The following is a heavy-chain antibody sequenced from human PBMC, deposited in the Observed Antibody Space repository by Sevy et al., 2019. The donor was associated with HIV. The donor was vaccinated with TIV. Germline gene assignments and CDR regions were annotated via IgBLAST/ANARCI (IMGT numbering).Heavy chain of an antibody. V-gene: IGHV3-33*01. Sequence: GGSLRLSCAASGFTFSNYGMHWVRQAPGEGLEWVGAIFSDANIKYYVDSVKGRFAISRDNSKNTVYLQMNSLRAEDTAVYSCARESGSNWYFDLWGRGTPVTVSS. D-gene: IGHD1-26*01. J-gene: IGHJ2*01. CDR3: ARESGSNWYFDL. CDR1: GFTFSNYG. CDR2: IFSDANIK.